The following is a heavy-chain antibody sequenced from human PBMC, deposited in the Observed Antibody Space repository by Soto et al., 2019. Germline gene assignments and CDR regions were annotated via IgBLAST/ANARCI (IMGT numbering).Heavy chain of an antibody. V-gene: IGHV1-18*01. CDR3: ARDLGYCLSGTCYRKWFEP. CDR2: VRGDNGHT. Sequence: QVQLVQSGAEVKKPWASVKVSCKASGYTFTTHGISWVRQVPGQGLEWMGWVRGDNGHTNYAQSLQGRVTMTTDTSTNTAYMELRSLRSDDTAVYYCARDLGYCLSGTCYRKWFEPWGQGTLVTVSS. D-gene: IGHD1-26*01. J-gene: IGHJ5*02. CDR1: GYTFTTHG.